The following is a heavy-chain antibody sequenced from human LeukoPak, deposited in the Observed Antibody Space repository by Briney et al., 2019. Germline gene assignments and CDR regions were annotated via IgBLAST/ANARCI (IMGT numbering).Heavy chain of an antibody. CDR1: GGSISSYY. CDR2: IYYSGGT. D-gene: IGHD6-19*01. J-gene: IGHJ4*01. CDR3: AGIAVAGLTFDY. V-gene: IGHV4-59*08. Sequence: SETLSLTCTVAGGSISSYYWSWIRQPPGKGLEWSGYIYYSGGTNYNPSLKSRVTISVDTSKNQFSLKLSSVTAADTAVYYCAGIAVAGLTFDYWGHGTLVTVSP.